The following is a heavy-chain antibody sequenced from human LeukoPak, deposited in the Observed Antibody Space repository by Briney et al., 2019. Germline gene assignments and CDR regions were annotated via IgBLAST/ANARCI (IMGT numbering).Heavy chain of an antibody. D-gene: IGHD1-26*01. V-gene: IGHV3-23*01. CDR3: AKRYSGSSGLYNFDY. CDR1: GFTFSSYA. J-gene: IGHJ4*02. CDR2: ITGSTGST. Sequence: GGSLRLSCAASGFTFSSYAMTWVRQPPGKRLEGVSSITGSTGSTYYADSVKGRFTISRDNSKNTLYLQMNSLRAEDTAVYYCAKRYSGSSGLYNFDYWGQGTLVTVSS.